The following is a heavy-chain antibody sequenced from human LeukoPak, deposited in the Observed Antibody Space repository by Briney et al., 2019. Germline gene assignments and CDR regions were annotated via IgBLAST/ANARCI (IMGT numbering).Heavy chain of an antibody. CDR2: IFYSGST. J-gene: IGHJ4*02. CDR3: ARLPRIGYSYGYVGGYFDY. V-gene: IGHV4-39*01. Sequence: SETLSLTCTVSRDSISSSSYYWGWIRQPPGKGLEWIGSIFYSGSTYYNPSLKSRVTISVDTSKNQFSLKLSSVTAADTAVYYCARLPRIGYSYGYVGGYFDYWGQGTLVTVSS. D-gene: IGHD5-18*01. CDR1: RDSISSSSYY.